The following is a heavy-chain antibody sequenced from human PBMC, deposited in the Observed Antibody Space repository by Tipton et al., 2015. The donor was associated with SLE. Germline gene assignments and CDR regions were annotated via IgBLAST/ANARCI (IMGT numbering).Heavy chain of an antibody. CDR2: IYSGGSA. CDR1: GFTINNNY. D-gene: IGHD7-27*01. CDR3: AIWGFAGDFDS. Sequence: SLRLSCSASGFTINNNYMSWVRQAPGKGLEWVSVIYSGGSAYYADSVKGRFTISRDNSKNTVYLQMNSLRAEDTAVYFCAIWGFAGDFDSWGQGTLVTVSS. V-gene: IGHV3-66*02. J-gene: IGHJ4*02.